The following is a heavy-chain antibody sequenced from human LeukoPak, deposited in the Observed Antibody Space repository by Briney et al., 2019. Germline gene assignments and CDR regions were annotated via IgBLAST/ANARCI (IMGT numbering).Heavy chain of an antibody. D-gene: IGHD2-2*01. CDR2: IYHSGST. J-gene: IGHJ3*02. Sequence: SETLSLTCAVSGGSLSGYYWSWIRQPPGKGLEWIGDIYHSGSTNYNPSPKSRVTISRDTSKNQFSLKLSSVTAADTAVYYCANDTTSRYCSSTRYHWAFDIWGQGTMVTVSS. CDR3: ANDTTSRYCSSTRYHWAFDI. V-gene: IGHV4-59*01. CDR1: GGSLSGYY.